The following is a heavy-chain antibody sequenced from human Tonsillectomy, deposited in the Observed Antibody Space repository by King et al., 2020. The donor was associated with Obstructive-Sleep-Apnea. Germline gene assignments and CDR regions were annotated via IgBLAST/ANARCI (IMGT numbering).Heavy chain of an antibody. Sequence: VQLVESGGGLVQPGGSLRLSCAASGFTFSSYAMSWVRQAPGKGLEWVSAISGSGGSTYYADSVKGRFTISIDNSKNTLYLQLNSLRAEDTAVYYCAKEDATSYYDILTGYLPGWFDPWGQGTLVTVSS. D-gene: IGHD3-9*01. V-gene: IGHV3-23*04. CDR1: GFTFSSYA. CDR3: AKEDATSYYDILTGYLPGWFDP. CDR2: ISGSGGST. J-gene: IGHJ5*02.